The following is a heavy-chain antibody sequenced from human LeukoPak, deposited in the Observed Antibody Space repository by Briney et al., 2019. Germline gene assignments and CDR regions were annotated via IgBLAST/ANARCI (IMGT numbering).Heavy chain of an antibody. V-gene: IGHV3-20*04. CDR1: GFTFDDYG. J-gene: IGHJ3*02. Sequence: PGGSLRLSCAASGFTFDDYGMSWVRQAPGKGLEWVSGINWNGGSTGYADSVKGRFTISRDNAKNPLYLQMNSLRAEDTALYYCARGPGRLDAFDIWGQGTMVTVSS. CDR2: INWNGGST. D-gene: IGHD3-10*01. CDR3: ARGPGRLDAFDI.